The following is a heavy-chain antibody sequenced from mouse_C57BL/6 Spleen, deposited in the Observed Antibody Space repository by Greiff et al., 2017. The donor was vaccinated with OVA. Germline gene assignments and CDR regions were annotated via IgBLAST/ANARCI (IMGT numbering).Heavy chain of an antibody. V-gene: IGHV2-2*01. J-gene: IGHJ4*01. CDR1: GFSLTSYG. Sequence: QVQLQQSGPGLVQPSQSLSITCTVSGFSLTSYGVHWVRQSPGKGLEWLGVIWSGGSTDYNAAFISRLSISKDISKSQVFFKMNSLQADDTAIYYCAREFPYYYGSSWAMDYWGQGTSVTVSS. CDR2: IWSGGST. D-gene: IGHD1-1*01. CDR3: AREFPYYYGSSWAMDY.